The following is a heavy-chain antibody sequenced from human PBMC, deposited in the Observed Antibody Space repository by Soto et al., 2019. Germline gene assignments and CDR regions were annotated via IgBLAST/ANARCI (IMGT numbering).Heavy chain of an antibody. CDR1: GGTFSSYT. Sequence: SVKVSCKASGGTFSSYTISWVRQAPGQGLEWMGRIIPILGIANYAQKFQGRVTITADKSTSTAYMELSSLRSEDTAVYYCAVSYCSSTSCYEGPDYWGQGTLVTVSS. D-gene: IGHD2-2*01. J-gene: IGHJ4*02. CDR2: IIPILGIA. V-gene: IGHV1-69*02. CDR3: AVSYCSSTSCYEGPDY.